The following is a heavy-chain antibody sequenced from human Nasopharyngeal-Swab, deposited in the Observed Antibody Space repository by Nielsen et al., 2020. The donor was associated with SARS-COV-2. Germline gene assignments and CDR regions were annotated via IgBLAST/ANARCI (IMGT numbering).Heavy chain of an antibody. CDR3: ARSGRITIFGVFINYYYYMDV. D-gene: IGHD3-3*01. CDR2: INPTGGST. Sequence: WVRQAPGQGLEWMGIINPTGGSTSYAQTFQGRVTMTRDTSTSTVYMELSSLRSEDTAVYYCARSGRITIFGVFINYYYYMDVWGKGTTVTVSS. J-gene: IGHJ6*03. V-gene: IGHV1-46*01.